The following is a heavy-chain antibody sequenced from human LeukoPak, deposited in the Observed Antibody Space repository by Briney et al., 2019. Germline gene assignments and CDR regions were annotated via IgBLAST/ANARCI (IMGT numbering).Heavy chain of an antibody. CDR1: GFTFSSYN. J-gene: IGHJ4*02. CDR2: ISSSSSYI. V-gene: IGHV3-21*01. Sequence: GGSLRLSCVASGFTFSSYNMNWVRQAPGKGLEWVSSISSSSSYIYYADSVKGRFTISRDNAKNSLYLQMNSLRAEDTAIYYCTRVGYIDEGIDYWGQGTLVTVSS. D-gene: IGHD5-24*01. CDR3: TRVGYIDEGIDY.